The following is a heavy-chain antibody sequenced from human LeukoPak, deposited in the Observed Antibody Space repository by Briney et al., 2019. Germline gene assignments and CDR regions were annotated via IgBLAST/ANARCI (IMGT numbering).Heavy chain of an antibody. Sequence: PGGSLRLSCAASGFTFTIFGLNWVSQAPGKVPEWVSYIDARSGITYYADSVQGRFTISRDNAQESVFLQMNSLRADDTAVYYCARTYDFGRGPPGDAFDNWGPGTLVTVSS. CDR1: GFTFTIFG. D-gene: IGHD3-3*01. V-gene: IGHV3-48*01. J-gene: IGHJ3*02. CDR3: ARTYDFGRGPPGDAFDN. CDR2: IDARSGIT.